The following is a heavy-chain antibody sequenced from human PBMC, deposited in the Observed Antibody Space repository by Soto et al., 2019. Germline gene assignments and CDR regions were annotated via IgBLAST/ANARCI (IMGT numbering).Heavy chain of an antibody. CDR1: GITFSNYA. J-gene: IGHJ3*02. D-gene: IGHD3-3*01. CDR3: AREIFGVIISGGRDAFDI. CDR2: ISDTGGST. Sequence: EVHLLESGGGLVQPGGSLRLSCAASGITFSNYAMSWVRQAPGKGLEWVSAISDTGGSTYYADSVKGRFTISRDNSKNTLYLQMNSLRADDTAVYYCAREIFGVIISGGRDAFDIWGQGTMVTVSS. V-gene: IGHV3-23*01.